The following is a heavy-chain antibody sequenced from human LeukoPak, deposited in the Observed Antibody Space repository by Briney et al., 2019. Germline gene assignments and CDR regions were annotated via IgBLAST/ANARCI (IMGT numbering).Heavy chain of an antibody. Sequence: GGSLRLSCAASGFTFSTYSMNWVRQAPGKGLEWVSYISSSSSTIYYADSVKGRFTISRDNAKNSLYLQMNSLRDEDTAVYYCAKDSDYYHSSGYYYAYFQQWGQGTLVTVSS. D-gene: IGHD3-22*01. V-gene: IGHV3-48*02. CDR2: ISSSSSTI. J-gene: IGHJ1*01. CDR3: AKDSDYYHSSGYYYAYFQQ. CDR1: GFTFSTYS.